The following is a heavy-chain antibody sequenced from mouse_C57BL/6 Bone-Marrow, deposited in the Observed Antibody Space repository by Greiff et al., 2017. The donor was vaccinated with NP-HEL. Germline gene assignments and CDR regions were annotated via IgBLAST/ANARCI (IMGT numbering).Heavy chain of an antibody. CDR2: ISCGGGNT. V-gene: IGHV5-9*01. D-gene: IGHD3-2*02. Sequence: EVNVVESGGGLVKPGGSLKLSCAASGFTFSSYTMSWVRQTPEKRLEWVATISCGGGNTYYPDSVKGRFTISRDNAKNTLYLQMSSLRSEDTALFYCARQLRSPWFAYWGQGTLVTVSA. CDR3: ARQLRSPWFAY. J-gene: IGHJ3*01. CDR1: GFTFSSYT.